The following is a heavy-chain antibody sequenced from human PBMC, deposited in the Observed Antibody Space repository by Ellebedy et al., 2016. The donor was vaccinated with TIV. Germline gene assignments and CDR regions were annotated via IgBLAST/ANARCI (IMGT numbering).Heavy chain of an antibody. D-gene: IGHD3-10*01. J-gene: IGHJ4*02. CDR1: GGSFSGYY. Sequence: SETLSLXXAVYGGSFSGYYWSWIRQPPGKGLEWIGEINHSGSTNYNPSLKSRVTISVDTSKNQFSLKLSSVTAADTAVYYCARRIWFGELLGDYFDYWGQGTLVTVSS. CDR2: INHSGST. V-gene: IGHV4-34*01. CDR3: ARRIWFGELLGDYFDY.